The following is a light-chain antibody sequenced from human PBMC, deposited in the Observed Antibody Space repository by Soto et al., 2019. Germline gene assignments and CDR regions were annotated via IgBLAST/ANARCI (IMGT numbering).Light chain of an antibody. V-gene: IGLV2-8*01. CDR2: EVS. J-gene: IGLJ2*01. CDR3: SSYAGSYTVV. CDR1: SSDVGGYNY. Sequence: QSVLTQPPSASGSPGQSVTISCTGTSSDVGGYNYVSWYQQHPGKAPKLMIYEVSKRPSGVPDRFSGSKSGNTASLTVSGLQTEDEADYYCSSYAGSYTVVFGGGTQLTVL.